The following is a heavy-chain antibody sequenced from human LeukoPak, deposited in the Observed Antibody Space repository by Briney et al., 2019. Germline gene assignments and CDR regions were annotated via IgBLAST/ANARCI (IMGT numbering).Heavy chain of an antibody. CDR2: IYRRGST. J-gene: IGHJ5*02. V-gene: IGHV4-38-2*02. D-gene: IGHD3-10*01. CDR3: VRGPYGSGISNWFDP. Sequence: SETLSLTCTVSGYSISSGYYWGWIRQSPGKGLEWIGNIYRRGSTHYNPSLKSRVTISMDTSKNQFSLKLTSVTAADTAVYYCVRGPYGSGISNWFDPWGQGTLVTVSS. CDR1: GYSISSGYY.